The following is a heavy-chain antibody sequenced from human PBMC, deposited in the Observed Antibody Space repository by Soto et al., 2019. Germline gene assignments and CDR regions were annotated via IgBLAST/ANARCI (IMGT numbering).Heavy chain of an antibody. CDR2: ISYDGSNK. D-gene: IGHD1-1*01. V-gene: IGHV3-30-3*01. CDR3: ARSRRDVYNLIGY. CDR1: GLTFSSYA. J-gene: IGHJ4*02. Sequence: PGGPMRLSCAASGLTFSSYAMHWVRQVPGKGLEWVAVISYDGSNKYYADSVKGRFTISRDNSKNTLYLQMNSLRAEDTAVYYCARSRRDVYNLIGYWGQGTLVTVSS.